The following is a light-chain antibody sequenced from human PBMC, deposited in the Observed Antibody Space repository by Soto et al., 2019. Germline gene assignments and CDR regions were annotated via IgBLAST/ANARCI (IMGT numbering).Light chain of an antibody. CDR1: DIGRKS. V-gene: IGLV3-21*02. CDR3: QVWDSFLSHYV. CDR2: DDD. Sequence: SYELTQPPSVSVAPGQTATITCGGNDIGRKSVHWYQQKPGQAPILVVHDDDDRPSGIPERFSGSNSGNTATLTINRVEPGDEADYYCQVWDSFLSHYVFGTG. J-gene: IGLJ1*01.